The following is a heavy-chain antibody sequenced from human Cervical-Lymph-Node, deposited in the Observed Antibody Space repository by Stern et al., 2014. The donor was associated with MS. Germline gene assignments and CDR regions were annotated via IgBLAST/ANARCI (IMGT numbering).Heavy chain of an antibody. V-gene: IGHV1-69*01. CDR3: ASPLTATSVPFGYYGMDV. Sequence: QVQLVESGAEVKKPGSSVKVSCKASGGTFSNYATSWVRQAPGQGLEWMGGIVPLFGKPNYAQQFQGRVTITADESTSTAYMDLSSLRSEDTAVYYCASPLTATSVPFGYYGMDVWGQGTTVTVS. CDR2: IVPLFGKP. CDR1: GGTFSNYA. D-gene: IGHD4-17*01. J-gene: IGHJ6*02.